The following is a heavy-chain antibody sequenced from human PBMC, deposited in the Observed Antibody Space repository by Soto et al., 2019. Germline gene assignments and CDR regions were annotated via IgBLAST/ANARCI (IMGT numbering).Heavy chain of an antibody. CDR1: GFTFYAYA. CDR3: ATVPYCASATCYTYFEY. D-gene: IGHD2-2*01. CDR2: ISGRGGST. V-gene: IGHV3-23*01. Sequence: PGGSLRLSCAASGFTFYAYAMTWVRQAPGKGLEWVSTISGRGGSTYYADSVKGRFTISRDNSKNTLYLQMNGLRAEDTAVYYCATVPYCASATCYTYFEYWGQRTLVTVSS. J-gene: IGHJ4*02.